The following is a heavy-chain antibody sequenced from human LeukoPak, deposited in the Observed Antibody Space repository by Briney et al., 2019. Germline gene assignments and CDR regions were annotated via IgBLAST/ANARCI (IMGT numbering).Heavy chain of an antibody. Sequence: SGPTLVNPTPTLTLTCTFSGFSLSTSGVLVGWIRQPPGKALEWLAFIYGNDDKRYSPSLMSRLTITKDTSKNQVVLTMTNMDPVDTATYYCAHKSVDTSIDYWGQGTLVTVSS. D-gene: IGHD5-18*01. V-gene: IGHV2-5*01. J-gene: IGHJ4*02. CDR3: AHKSVDTSIDY. CDR1: GFSLSTSGVL. CDR2: IYGNDDK.